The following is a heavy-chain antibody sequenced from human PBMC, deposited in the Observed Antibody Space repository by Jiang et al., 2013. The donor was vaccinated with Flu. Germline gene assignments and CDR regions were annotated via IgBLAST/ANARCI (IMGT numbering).Heavy chain of an antibody. CDR2: INTNTGNP. CDR3: AREVGGGYSSSWGDFQH. D-gene: IGHD6-13*01. J-gene: IGHJ1*01. CDR1: GYTFTSYA. Sequence: SCKASGYTFTSYAMNWVRQAPGQGLEWMGWINTNTGNPTYAQGFTGRFVFSLDTSVSTAYLQISSLKAEDTAVYYCAREVGGGYSSSWGDFQHWGQGTLVTVSS. V-gene: IGHV7-4-1*02.